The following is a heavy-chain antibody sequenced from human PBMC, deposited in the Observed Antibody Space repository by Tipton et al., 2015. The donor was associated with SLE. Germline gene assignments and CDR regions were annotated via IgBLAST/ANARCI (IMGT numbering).Heavy chain of an antibody. CDR3: ASAAPTGRYCRGDSCYEYYGMDV. V-gene: IGHV1-69*01. J-gene: IGHJ6*02. CDR2: IIPMFGTA. D-gene: IGHD2-15*01. Sequence: QSGAEVKKPGSSVKVSCKASGGTFSSHPINWVRQAPGQGLEWMGGIIPMFGTANYAQKFQGRVTITADESTSTAYMELSSLRSEDTAVYCCASAAPTGRYCRGDSCYEYYGMDVWGQGTTVTVSS. CDR1: GGTFSSHP.